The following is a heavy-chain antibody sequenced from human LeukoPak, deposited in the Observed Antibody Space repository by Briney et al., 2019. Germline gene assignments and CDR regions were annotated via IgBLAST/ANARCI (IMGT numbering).Heavy chain of an antibody. CDR2: IKQDGSEK. V-gene: IGHV3-7*01. D-gene: IGHD6-19*01. Sequence: PGGSLRLSCAASGFTFSSYSMNWVRQAPGKGLEWVANIKQDGSEKYYVDSVKGRFTISRDNAKNSLYLQMNSLRTEDTAVYYCARVKWQWLVLDYFDYWGQGTLVTVSS. J-gene: IGHJ4*02. CDR1: GFTFSSYS. CDR3: ARVKWQWLVLDYFDY.